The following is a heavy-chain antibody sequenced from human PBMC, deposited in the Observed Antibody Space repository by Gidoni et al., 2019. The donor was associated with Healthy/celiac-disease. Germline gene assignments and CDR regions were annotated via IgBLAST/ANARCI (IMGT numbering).Heavy chain of an antibody. CDR3: ANQKFSIVRGTQLDY. Sequence: QVQLVESGGGVVQPGRSLRLSCAASGFTFSSYGMHWVRQAPGKGLEWVAVISYDGSNKYYADSVKGRFTISRDNSKNTLYLQMNSLRAEDTAVYYCANQKFSIVRGTQLDYWGQGTLVTVSS. J-gene: IGHJ4*02. CDR2: ISYDGSNK. V-gene: IGHV3-30*18. D-gene: IGHD3-10*01. CDR1: GFTFSSYG.